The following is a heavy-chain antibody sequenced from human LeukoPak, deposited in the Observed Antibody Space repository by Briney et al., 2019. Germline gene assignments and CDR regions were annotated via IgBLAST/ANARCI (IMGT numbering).Heavy chain of an antibody. CDR1: GFTFNIYA. J-gene: IGHJ4*02. CDR2: ISYHGIDT. CDR3: ARDPGRSGGSCYSDY. Sequence: PGRSLRLSCAASGFTFNIYALHWVRQAPGKGLEWVAVISYHGIDTYYADAVKGRFTISRDNSMNTLYLQMTSLSAEDTAVYYCARDPGRSGGSCYSDYWGQGTLVTVSS. D-gene: IGHD2-15*01. V-gene: IGHV3-30*04.